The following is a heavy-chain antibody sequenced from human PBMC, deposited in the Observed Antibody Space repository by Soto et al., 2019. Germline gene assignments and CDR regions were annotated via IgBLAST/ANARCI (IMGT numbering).Heavy chain of an antibody. Sequence: GGSLRLSGAASGFTFSSYAMSWVRQAPGKGREGGSAISGSGASTYYADSVKGRFTISSDNSKNTLYLQMNSLRAEATAVYYCAKSYSSSWRGPFDYWGQGTLVTVSS. CDR1: GFTFSSYA. CDR3: AKSYSSSWRGPFDY. D-gene: IGHD6-13*01. CDR2: ISGSGAST. V-gene: IGHV3-23*01. J-gene: IGHJ4*02.